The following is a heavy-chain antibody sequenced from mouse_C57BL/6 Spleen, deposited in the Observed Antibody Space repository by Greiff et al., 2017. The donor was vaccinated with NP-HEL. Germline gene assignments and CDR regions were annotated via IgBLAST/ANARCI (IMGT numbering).Heavy chain of an antibody. V-gene: IGHV1-26*01. CDR2: INPNNGGT. CDR1: GYTFTDYY. CDR3: AQTDGYYSWFAY. J-gene: IGHJ3*01. Sequence: VQLQQSGPELVKPGASVKISCKASGYTFTDYYMNWVKQSHGKSLEWIGDINPNNGGTSYNQKFKGKATLTVDKSSSTAYMELRSLTSEDSAVYYCAQTDGYYSWFAYWGQGTLVTVSA. D-gene: IGHD2-3*01.